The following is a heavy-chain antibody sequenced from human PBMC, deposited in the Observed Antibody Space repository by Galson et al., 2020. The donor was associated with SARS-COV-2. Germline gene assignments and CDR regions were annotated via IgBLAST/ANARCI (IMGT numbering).Heavy chain of an antibody. J-gene: IGHJ3*02. Sequence: HGESLKISCKASGYLFNSYWIGWVRQMPGKGLEWMGIIYPGDSDTRYSPSFEGQVTIPADKSISTAFLQWSSLKASDTAMYFCARWCSGGTCYSSRRGDAFDMWGHGTMVIVSP. V-gene: IGHV5-51*01. CDR3: ARWCSGGTCYSSRRGDAFDM. CDR2: IYPGDSDT. D-gene: IGHD2-15*01. CDR1: GYLFNSYW.